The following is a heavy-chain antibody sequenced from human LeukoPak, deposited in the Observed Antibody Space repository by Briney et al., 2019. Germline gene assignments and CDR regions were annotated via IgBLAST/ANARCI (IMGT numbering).Heavy chain of an antibody. V-gene: IGHV1-69*06. CDR2: IIPIFGTA. CDR3: AREDTAMGYSGIDY. J-gene: IGHJ4*02. CDR1: GGTFSSYA. D-gene: IGHD5-18*01. Sequence: EASVKVSCKASGGTFSSYATSWVRQAPGQGLEWMGGIIPIFGTANYAQKFQGRVTITADKSTSTAYMELSSLRSEDTAVYYCAREDTAMGYSGIDYWGQGTLVTVSS.